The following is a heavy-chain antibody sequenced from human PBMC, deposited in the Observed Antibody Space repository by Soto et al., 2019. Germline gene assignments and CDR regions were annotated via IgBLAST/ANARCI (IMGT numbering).Heavy chain of an antibody. CDR2: ISYDGSNK. Sequence: GGSLRLSCAASGFTFSSYAMHWVRQAPGKGLEWVAVISYDGSNKYYADSVKGRFTISRDNSKNTLYLQMNSLRAEDTAVYYCASLRGSDVWGQGTTVTVSS. CDR1: GFTFSSYA. CDR3: ASLRGSDV. D-gene: IGHD2-15*01. V-gene: IGHV3-30-3*01. J-gene: IGHJ6*02.